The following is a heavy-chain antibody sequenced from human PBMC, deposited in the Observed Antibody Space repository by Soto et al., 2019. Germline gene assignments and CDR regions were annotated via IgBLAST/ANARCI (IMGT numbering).Heavy chain of an antibody. CDR1: GYTFTGYY. CDR2: INPNSGGT. CDR3: ARVRDSSGWYFDY. Sequence: ASVKVSCKASGYTFTGYYLHWVRQAPGQGLEWMGWINPNSGGTNYAQKFQGWVTMTRDTSISTAYMELSRLRSDDTAVYYCARVRDSSGWYFDYWGQGTLVTVSS. V-gene: IGHV1-2*04. D-gene: IGHD6-19*01. J-gene: IGHJ4*02.